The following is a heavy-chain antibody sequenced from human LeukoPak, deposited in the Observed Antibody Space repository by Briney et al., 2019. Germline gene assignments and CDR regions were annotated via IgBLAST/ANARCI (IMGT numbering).Heavy chain of an antibody. V-gene: IGHV4-39*01. Sequence: PSETLSLTCTVSRGSISSTGYSWGWIRQPPGKGLEWIGSVYYSGSTHYNPSLKSRVTISGDTSKNQFSLRLSSVTAADTAVYYCARQSLASYDYWGQGSLVTVSS. CDR1: RGSISSTGYS. CDR3: ARQSLASYDY. D-gene: IGHD2-21*01. CDR2: VYYSGST. J-gene: IGHJ4*02.